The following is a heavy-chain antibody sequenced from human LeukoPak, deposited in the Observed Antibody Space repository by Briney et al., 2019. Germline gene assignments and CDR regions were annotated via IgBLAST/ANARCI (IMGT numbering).Heavy chain of an antibody. D-gene: IGHD1-26*01. Sequence: SETLSLTCTVSGGSISSYYWTWIRQPPGKGLDWIGYISYNGSPNYNPALQSRVTISVDTSENHFSLSLSSVTAADTAVYYCARGQTLVGALHFWGQGTLVTVSS. CDR1: GGSISSYY. V-gene: IGHV4-59*01. CDR2: ISYNGSP. J-gene: IGHJ4*02. CDR3: ARGQTLVGALHF.